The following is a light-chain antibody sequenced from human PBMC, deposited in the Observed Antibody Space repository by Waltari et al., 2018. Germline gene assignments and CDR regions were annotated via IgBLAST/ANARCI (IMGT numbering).Light chain of an antibody. J-gene: IGLJ1*01. CDR3: SSYTSISTLV. V-gene: IGLV2-14*03. Sequence: DPQDPAKTPNFMLCDCSNRPAGVSNRFSGSKSGNTAALTISGLQAEDEADYYCSSYTSISTLVFGTGTKVTVL. CDR2: DCS.